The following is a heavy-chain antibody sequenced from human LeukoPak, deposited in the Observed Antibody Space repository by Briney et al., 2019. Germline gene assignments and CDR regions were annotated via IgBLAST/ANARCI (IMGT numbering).Heavy chain of an antibody. D-gene: IGHD6-13*01. CDR2: ISSSSSLI. J-gene: IGHJ4*02. CDR1: GFTFSFYS. V-gene: IGHV3-48*02. CDR3: ARAYGPYSSSWTHFDY. Sequence: YPGGSLRLSCTASGFTFSFYSMNCVRQAPGRGLEWISYISSSSSLIYYADSVKGRFTISRDNAKNSLYLHMNSLKDDDTAVYYCARAYGPYSSSWTHFDYWGQGTLVTVSS.